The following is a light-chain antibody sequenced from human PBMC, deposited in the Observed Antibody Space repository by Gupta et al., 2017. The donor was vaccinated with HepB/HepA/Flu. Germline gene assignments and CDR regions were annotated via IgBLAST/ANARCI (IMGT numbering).Light chain of an antibody. CDR3: QQYDSTPRS. CDR1: QSVIYSSNNKTY. CDR2: WAS. J-gene: IGKJ2*04. V-gene: IGKV4-1*01. Sequence: IVMPPFPDSLAVSLGERDTIKCKSSQSVIYSSNNKTYLAWYQQKPGQPPKLLIYWASTRESGIPDRFSGSGSGTDFTLTISSLQAEDLAVYYCQQYDSTPRSFGEGTKLEIK.